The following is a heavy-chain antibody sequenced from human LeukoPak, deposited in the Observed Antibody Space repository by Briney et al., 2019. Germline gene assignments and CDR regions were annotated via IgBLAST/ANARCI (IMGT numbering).Heavy chain of an antibody. J-gene: IGHJ4*02. CDR3: ARGNYGSGSYYVVDFDY. Sequence: PSETLSLTCTVSGDSIKNYYWSWIRQSPGKGLEWIGYIYHSGNTNYNPSLKSRLTMSIDTSKNQFSLNLNSVAVADTAVYYCARGNYGSGSYYVVDFDYWGQGTLVTASS. D-gene: IGHD3-10*01. V-gene: IGHV4-59*01. CDR2: IYHSGNT. CDR1: GDSIKNYY.